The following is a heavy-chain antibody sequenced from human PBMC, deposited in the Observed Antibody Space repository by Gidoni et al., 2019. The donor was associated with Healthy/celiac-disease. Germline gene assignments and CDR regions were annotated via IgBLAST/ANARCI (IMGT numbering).Heavy chain of an antibody. Sequence: EVQLVESGGGLVQPGVSLRLSCAASGFTFSSYSRNWVRQAPGKGLEWVSYISSSSSTIYYADSVKGRFTISRDNTKNSLYLQMNSLRDEDTAVYYCAREGFGAGTRGWYFDLWGRGTLVTVSS. CDR3: AREGFGAGTRGWYFDL. CDR2: ISSSSSTI. V-gene: IGHV3-48*02. D-gene: IGHD3-10*01. CDR1: GFTFSSYS. J-gene: IGHJ2*01.